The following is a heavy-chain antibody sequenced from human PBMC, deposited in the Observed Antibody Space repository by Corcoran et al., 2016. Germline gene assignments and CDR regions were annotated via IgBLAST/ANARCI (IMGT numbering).Heavy chain of an antibody. CDR1: GFTFSSYW. CDR2: INQDGSET. J-gene: IGHJ4*02. CDR3: ARVRGGYCGGDCPTPFDY. V-gene: IGHV3-7*03. D-gene: IGHD2-21*02. Sequence: EVQLVESGGGVVQPGGSLRLSCAASGFTFSSYWMSWIRQAPGKGLEWVANINQDGSETYYVDSVKGRFTISRDNAKNSLYLQMNSLRAEDTAVYYCARVRGGYCGGDCPTPFDYWGQGTLVTVSS.